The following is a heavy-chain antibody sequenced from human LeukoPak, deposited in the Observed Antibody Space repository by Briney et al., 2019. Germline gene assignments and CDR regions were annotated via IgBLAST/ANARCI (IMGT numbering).Heavy chain of an antibody. V-gene: IGHV2-70*01. J-gene: IGHJ5*02. D-gene: IGHD6-13*01. CDR1: GFSLSTSGMC. CDR2: IDWDDDK. CDR3: ARTIAAAGWGWFDP. Sequence: SGPTLMNPTQTLTLTCTFSGFSLSTSGMCVSWIRQPPGKALEWLALIDWDDDKYYSTSLKTRLTISKDTSKNQVVLTMTNMDPVDTATYYCARTIAAAGWGWFDPWGQGSLVTVSS.